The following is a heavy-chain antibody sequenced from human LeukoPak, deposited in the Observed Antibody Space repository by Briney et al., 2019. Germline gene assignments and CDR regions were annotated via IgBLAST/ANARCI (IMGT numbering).Heavy chain of an antibody. CDR1: GFTFSSTS. CDR2: TVGGGDGT. D-gene: IGHD2-21*02. CDR3: ARDSRAYCGGDCSDFDY. Sequence: GGSLRLSCAASGFTFSSTSMSWVRQAPGKGLEWVAVTVGGGDGTYYADSVKGRFTISRDNSENTLSLQMNSLRAEDTAVYYCARDSRAYCGGDCSDFDYWGQGTLVTVSS. J-gene: IGHJ4*02. V-gene: IGHV3-23*01.